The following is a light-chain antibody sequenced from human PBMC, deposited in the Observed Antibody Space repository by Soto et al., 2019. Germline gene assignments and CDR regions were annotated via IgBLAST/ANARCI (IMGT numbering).Light chain of an antibody. Sequence: QSILAQPPSASGTPGQRVTISCSGSSSNIGSNNVYWYQQLPGTAPKVLIYRDSQRPSGVPDRFSGSKSGTSASLAISGLLSEDEAEYYCATREGSLRAHVVFGGGTKLTVL. J-gene: IGLJ2*01. CDR3: ATREGSLRAHVV. V-gene: IGLV1-47*01. CDR1: SSNIGSNN. CDR2: RDS.